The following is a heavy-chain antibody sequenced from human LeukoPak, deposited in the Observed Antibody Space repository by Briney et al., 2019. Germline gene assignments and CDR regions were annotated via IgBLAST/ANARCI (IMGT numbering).Heavy chain of an antibody. CDR1: GFTFSSYG. J-gene: IGHJ5*02. CDR2: IWYDGSNK. D-gene: IGHD3-16*02. CDR3: AKDRVNDYVWGSYRSNWFDP. V-gene: IGHV3-33*06. Sequence: GRSLRLSCAASGFTFSSYGMHWVRQAPGKGLEWVAVIWYDGSNKYYADSVKGRFTISRDNSKNTLYLQMNSLRAEDTAVYYCAKDRVNDYVWGSYRSNWFDPWGQGTLVTVSS.